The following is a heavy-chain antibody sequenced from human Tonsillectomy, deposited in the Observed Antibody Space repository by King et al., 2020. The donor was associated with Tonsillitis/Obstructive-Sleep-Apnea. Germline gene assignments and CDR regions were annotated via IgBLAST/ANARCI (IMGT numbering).Heavy chain of an antibody. D-gene: IGHD3-10*01. CDR2: ISFDGSNQ. Sequence: VQLVESGGGVVQPGRSLRLSCAASGFTFTSYAMHWVRQAPGKGLEWVADISFDGSNQYYADSVKGRITISRDNSKNTLYLQINSLRPEDTAVYYCATSREASYYYGSGTYIDFQHWGQGTRVTVSS. CDR1: GFTFTSYA. CDR3: ATSREASYYYGSGTYIDFQH. J-gene: IGHJ1*01. V-gene: IGHV3-30*04.